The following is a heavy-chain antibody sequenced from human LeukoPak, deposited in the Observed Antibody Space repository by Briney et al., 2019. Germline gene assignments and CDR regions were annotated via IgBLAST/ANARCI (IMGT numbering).Heavy chain of an antibody. D-gene: IGHD6-6*01. V-gene: IGHV3-64*01. CDR1: GFTFSRYS. Sequence: GGSLRLSCAASGFTFSRYSMHWVRQAPGEGLEYVSAISNNGGSTYYAKSVKGRFTISRDNSKNTLYLQMGSLRAEDMAVYYCARTSIAAREADYWGQGTLVTVSS. CDR3: ARTSIAAREADY. J-gene: IGHJ4*02. CDR2: ISNNGGST.